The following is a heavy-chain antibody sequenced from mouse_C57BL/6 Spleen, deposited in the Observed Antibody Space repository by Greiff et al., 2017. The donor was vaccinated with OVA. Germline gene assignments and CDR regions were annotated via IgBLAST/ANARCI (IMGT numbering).Heavy chain of an antibody. CDR1: GYSFTGYY. J-gene: IGHJ4*01. D-gene: IGHD1-1*01. CDR3: ARNYGSRDAMDY. CDR2: INPSTGGT. V-gene: IGHV1-42*01. Sequence: VQLQQSGPELVKPGASVKISCKASGYSFTGYYMNWVKQSPEKSLEWIGEINPSTGGTTYNQKFKAKATLTVDKSSSTAYMQLKSLTSEDSAVYYCARNYGSRDAMDYWGQGTSVTVSS.